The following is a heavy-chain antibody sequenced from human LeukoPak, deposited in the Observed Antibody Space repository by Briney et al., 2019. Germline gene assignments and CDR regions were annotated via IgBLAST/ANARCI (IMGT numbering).Heavy chain of an antibody. Sequence: PSETLSLTCTVSGGSISSSSYYWGWIRQPPGKGLEWIGSIYYSGSTYYNPSLNSRATISRDTSKNQFSLKVTSVTAADTAVYYCARTNAFDYWGQGILVTVSS. CDR1: GGSISSSSYY. CDR2: IYYSGST. V-gene: IGHV4-39*07. J-gene: IGHJ4*02. CDR3: ARTNAFDY.